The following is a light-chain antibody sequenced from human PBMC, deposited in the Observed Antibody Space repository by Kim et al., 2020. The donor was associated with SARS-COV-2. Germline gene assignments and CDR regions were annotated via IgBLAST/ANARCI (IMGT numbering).Light chain of an antibody. J-gene: IGLJ1*01. CDR3: SSYTDSNTFV. CDR1: SSDVGGYNF. V-gene: IGLV2-14*03. Sequence: GQSIAISCTGTSSDVGGYNFVSWYQQHPGKAPKLMIYDVSNRPSGVSNRFSGSKSGNTASPTISGLQAEDEADYYCSSYTDSNTFVFGTGTKVTVL. CDR2: DVS.